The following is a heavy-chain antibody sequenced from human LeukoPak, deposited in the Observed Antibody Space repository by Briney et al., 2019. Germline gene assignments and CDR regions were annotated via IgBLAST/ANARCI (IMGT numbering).Heavy chain of an antibody. CDR2: ISSSSSYI. J-gene: IGHJ4*02. CDR1: GFTFSSYE. V-gene: IGHV3-21*01. CDR3: ARNRPYGSGSFDY. Sequence: GGSLRLSCAASGFTFSSYEMNWVRQAPGKGLEWVSSISSSSSYIYYADSVKGRFTISRDNAKNSLYLQMNSLRAEDTAVYYCARNRPYGSGSFDYWGQGTLVTVSS. D-gene: IGHD3-10*01.